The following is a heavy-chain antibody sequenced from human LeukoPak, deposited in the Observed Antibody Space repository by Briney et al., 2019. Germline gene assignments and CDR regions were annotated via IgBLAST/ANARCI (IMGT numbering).Heavy chain of an antibody. CDR3: AKDRRELDY. CDR1: GFTVSGKY. Sequence: GGSLRLSCAASGFTVSGKYMSWVRQAPGKGLERVSTFSASGNYTYYADSVKGRFTISRDNSKNTLYLQMNSLRVEDTAVYYCAKDRRELDYWGQGTLVTVSS. J-gene: IGHJ4*02. CDR2: FSASGNYT. V-gene: IGHV3-23*01. D-gene: IGHD1-26*01.